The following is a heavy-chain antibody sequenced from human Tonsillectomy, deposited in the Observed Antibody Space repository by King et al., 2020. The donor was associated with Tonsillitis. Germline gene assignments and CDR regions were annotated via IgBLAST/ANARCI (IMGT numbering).Heavy chain of an antibody. CDR3: TRVGFFTVTTFFYYYYGMDV. J-gene: IGHJ6*02. CDR1: GFTFGDYA. D-gene: IGHD4-11*01. V-gene: IGHV3-49*03. Sequence: QLVQSGGGLVQPGRSLRLSCTASGFTFGDYAMSWFRQAPGKGLEWVGFIRSKAYGGTTEYAASVKGRFTISRDDSKSIAYLQMNSLKTEDTAVYYCTRVGFFTVTTFFYYYYGMDVWGQGTTVTVSS. CDR2: IRSKAYGGTT.